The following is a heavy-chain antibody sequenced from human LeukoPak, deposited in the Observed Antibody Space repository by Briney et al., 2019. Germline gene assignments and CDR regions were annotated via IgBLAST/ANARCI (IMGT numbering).Heavy chain of an antibody. Sequence: GGSLRLSCAASRFTFSTYWMHWVRHAPGKGLVWVSRINSDGSSTGYADSVRGRFTISRDNSKSTLSLQMNSLRAEDTAIYYCATYRQVLLPFESWGQGTLVTVSS. CDR3: ATYRQVLLPFES. V-gene: IGHV3-74*01. J-gene: IGHJ4*02. CDR2: INSDGSST. CDR1: RFTFSTYW. D-gene: IGHD2-8*02.